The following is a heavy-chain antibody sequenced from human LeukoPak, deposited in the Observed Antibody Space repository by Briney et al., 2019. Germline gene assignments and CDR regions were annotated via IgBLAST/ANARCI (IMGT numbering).Heavy chain of an antibody. J-gene: IGHJ3*02. V-gene: IGHV4-34*01. CDR2: VNHSGST. CDR1: GGSFSGYY. Sequence: SETLSLTCAVYGGSFSGYYWSWIRQPPGKGLERIGEVNHSGSTNYNPSLKSRVTISVDTSKNQFSLKLSSVTAADTAVYYCARPLTIFWTAFDIWGQGTMVTVSS. CDR3: ARPLTIFWTAFDI. D-gene: IGHD3-9*01.